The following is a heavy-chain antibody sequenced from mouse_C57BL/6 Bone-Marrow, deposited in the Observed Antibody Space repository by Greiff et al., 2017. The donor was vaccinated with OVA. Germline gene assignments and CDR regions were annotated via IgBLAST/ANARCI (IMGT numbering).Heavy chain of an antibody. D-gene: IGHD2-3*01. CDR2: FTMYSDAT. CDR1: YFAFMASA. Sequence: LKESGAELVRPGSSVKLSCKDSYFAFMASAMHWVKQRPGHGLEWIGSFTMYSDATEYSENFKGKATLTANTSSSTAYMELSSLTSEDSAVYYCARSGYYPYYYAMDYWGQGTTLTVSS. CDR3: ARSGYYPYYYAMDY. J-gene: IGHJ4*01. V-gene: IGHV1-49*01.